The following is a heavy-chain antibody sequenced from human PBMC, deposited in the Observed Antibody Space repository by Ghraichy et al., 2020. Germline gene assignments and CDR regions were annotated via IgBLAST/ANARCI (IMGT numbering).Heavy chain of an antibody. J-gene: IGHJ4*02. CDR3: ARDREFSGSYRTYTDYFDY. CDR1: GGSISSYY. D-gene: IGHD1-26*01. V-gene: IGHV4-4*07. CDR2: IYTSGST. Sequence: SETLSLTCTVSGGSISSYYWSWIRQPAGKGLEWIGRIYTSGSTNYNPSLKSRVTMSVDTSKNQFSLKLSSVTAADTAVYYCARDREFSGSYRTYTDYFDYWGQGTLVTVSS.